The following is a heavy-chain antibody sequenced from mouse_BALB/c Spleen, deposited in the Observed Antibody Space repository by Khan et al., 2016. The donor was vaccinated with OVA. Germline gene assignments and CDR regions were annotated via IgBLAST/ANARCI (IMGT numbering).Heavy chain of an antibody. Sequence: VQLQESGAELVRPGVSVKISCKGSGYTFPDYAMHWVKQSHTKSLEWIGVISTYYDDASYNQKFKGKATMTVDKSSSTAYLELARLTSEDSAIYYCARNYYGTRNAMDYWGQGTSVTVSS. V-gene: IGHV1S137*01. CDR1: GYTFPDYA. CDR3: ARNYYGTRNAMDY. CDR2: ISTYYDDA. D-gene: IGHD1-1*01. J-gene: IGHJ4*01.